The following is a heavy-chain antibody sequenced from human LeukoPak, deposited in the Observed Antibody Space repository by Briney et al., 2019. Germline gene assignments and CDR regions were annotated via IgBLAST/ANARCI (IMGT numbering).Heavy chain of an antibody. J-gene: IGHJ4*02. CDR3: ARGGIRQTFDN. CDR1: GGSISTYY. Sequence: SETLSLTCTVSGGSISTYYWNWIRQPPGKGLEWIEYIYYSGSTNYNPSLKSQVTISVDTSKNQSSLNLTSVTAADTAVYYCARGGIRQTFDNWGQGTLVTVSS. V-gene: IGHV4-59*01. D-gene: IGHD3-3*02. CDR2: IYYSGST.